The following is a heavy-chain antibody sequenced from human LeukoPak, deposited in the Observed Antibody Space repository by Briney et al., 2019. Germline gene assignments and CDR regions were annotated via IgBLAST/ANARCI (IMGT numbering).Heavy chain of an antibody. J-gene: IGHJ5*02. Sequence: SRVTMSVDTSKNQFSLKLSSVTAADTAVYYCARAGDYGDYVGWFDPWGQGTLVTVSS. V-gene: IGHV4-4*06. D-gene: IGHD4-17*01. CDR3: ARAGDYGDYVGWFDP.